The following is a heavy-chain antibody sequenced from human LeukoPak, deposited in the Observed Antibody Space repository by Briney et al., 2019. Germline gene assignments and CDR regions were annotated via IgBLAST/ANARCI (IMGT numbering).Heavy chain of an antibody. J-gene: IGHJ4*02. Sequence: GGSLRLYCAASGFTFSSYSMNWVRQAPGKGLEWVSSISSSSSCIYYADSVKGRFTISRDNAKNSLYLQMNSLRAEDTAVYYCARDPPYYDFWSDDAYYFDYWGQGTLVTVSS. D-gene: IGHD3-3*01. V-gene: IGHV3-21*01. CDR1: GFTFSSYS. CDR3: ARDPPYYDFWSDDAYYFDY. CDR2: ISSSSSCI.